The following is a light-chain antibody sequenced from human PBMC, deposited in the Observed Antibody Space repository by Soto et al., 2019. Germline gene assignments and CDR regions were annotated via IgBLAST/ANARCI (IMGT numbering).Light chain of an antibody. CDR1: QSIRIN. J-gene: IGKJ5*01. V-gene: IGKV3-15*01. Sequence: IXSKQSPATLSVLPRLSIILYRTARQSIRINSAWYQQQPGNAPXXXIYAAYNRATGVPASFSGSWYGTELTPTSSRLQYEDSATYYCQQSDGTFTVGEGTRLEN. CDR2: AAY. CDR3: QQSDGTFT.